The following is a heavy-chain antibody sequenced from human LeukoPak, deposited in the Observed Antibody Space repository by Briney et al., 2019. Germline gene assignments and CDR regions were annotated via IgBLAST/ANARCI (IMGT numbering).Heavy chain of an antibody. D-gene: IGHD3-22*01. V-gene: IGHV3-48*03. J-gene: IGHJ6*03. CDR2: SSSSGETI. CDR3: ARGAGSGYFFYMDV. Sequence: GGSLRLSCAASGFIFNNYEMNWVRQAPGKGLEWISYSSSSGETIFYADSVKGRFTISRDNAKKFLYLQMNSLRAEDTALYYCARGAGSGYFFYMDVWGKGTTVTVSS. CDR1: GFIFNNYE.